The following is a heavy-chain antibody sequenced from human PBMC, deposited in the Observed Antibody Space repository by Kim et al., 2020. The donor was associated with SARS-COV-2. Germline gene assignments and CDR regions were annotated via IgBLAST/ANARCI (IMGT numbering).Heavy chain of an antibody. D-gene: IGHD6-19*01. Sequence: GGSLRLSCAASGFTFSGSAMHWVRQASGKGLEWVGRIRSKANSYATAYAASVKGRFTISRDDSKNTAYLQMNSLKTEDTAVYYCTRHGRAVAGTGLDPWGQGTLVTVSS. CDR1: GFTFSGSA. V-gene: IGHV3-73*01. J-gene: IGHJ5*02. CDR3: TRHGRAVAGTGLDP. CDR2: IRSKANSYAT.